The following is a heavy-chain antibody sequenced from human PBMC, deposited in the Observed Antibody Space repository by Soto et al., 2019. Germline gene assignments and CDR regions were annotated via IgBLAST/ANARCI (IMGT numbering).Heavy chain of an antibody. CDR3: AKDPGQWLVANFDY. CDR1: GFTFSSYA. CDR2: ISGSGGST. D-gene: IGHD6-19*01. J-gene: IGHJ4*02. V-gene: IGHV3-23*01. Sequence: PGGSLRLSCAASGFTFSSYAMSWVRQAPGKGLEWVSAISGSGGSTYYADSVKGRFTISRDNSKNKLYLQMNGLRAEDTAVYYCAKDPGQWLVANFDYWGQGTLVTAPQ.